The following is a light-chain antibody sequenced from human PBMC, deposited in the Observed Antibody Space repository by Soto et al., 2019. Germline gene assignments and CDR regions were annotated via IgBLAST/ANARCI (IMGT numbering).Light chain of an antibody. V-gene: IGLV2-8*01. CDR3: SSYGGNNNLL. CDR2: EVS. J-gene: IGLJ2*01. Sequence: QSALTQPPSASGSPGQSVTISCTGTSSDIGHYNYVSWYQQHPGKAPKLMIFEVSKRPSGVPDRFSGSKSGNTASLTVSGLKAEDEADYYCSSYGGNNNLLFGGGTKVTVL. CDR1: SSDIGHYNY.